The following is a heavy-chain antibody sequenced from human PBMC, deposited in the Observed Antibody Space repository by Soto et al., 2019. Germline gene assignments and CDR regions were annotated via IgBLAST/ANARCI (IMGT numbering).Heavy chain of an antibody. Sequence: QVQLVQSGAEVKKPGASVKVSCKASGHTFAKYGITWVRQAPGQGFEWMGWISAYNGNTKYAQKFQGRVTMATDTPTTIAYIELRMLISDDTAVYYCARSGGGNYWGNWFDPWGQGTLVTVSS. J-gene: IGHJ5*02. D-gene: IGHD7-27*01. CDR3: ARSGGGNYWGNWFDP. CDR2: ISAYNGNT. V-gene: IGHV1-18*01. CDR1: GHTFAKYG.